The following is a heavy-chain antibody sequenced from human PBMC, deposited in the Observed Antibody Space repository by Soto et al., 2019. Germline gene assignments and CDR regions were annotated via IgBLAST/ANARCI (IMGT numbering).Heavy chain of an antibody. V-gene: IGHV1-69*01. J-gene: IGHJ6*02. CDR1: GGTFSSYA. CDR3: ARQQVQLWPKGQNYYYYYGMDV. CDR2: IIPIFGTA. Sequence: QVQLVQSGAEVKKPGSSVKVSCKASGGTFSSYAISWVRQAPGQGLEWMGGIIPIFGTANYAQKFQGRVTITADESTSTAYMELSSLRSEDTAVNYCARQQVQLWPKGQNYYYYYGMDVWGQGTTVTVSS. D-gene: IGHD5-18*01.